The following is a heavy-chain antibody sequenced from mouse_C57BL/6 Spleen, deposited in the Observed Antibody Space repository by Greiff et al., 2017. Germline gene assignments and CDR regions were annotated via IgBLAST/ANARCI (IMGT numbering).Heavy chain of an antibody. Sequence: QVQLKQSGPGLVAPSQSLSITCTVSGFSLTSYGVHWVRQPPGKGLEWLVVIWSDGSTTYNSALKSRLSISKDNSKSQVFLKMNSLQTDDTAMYYCARASYGNPPMDYWGQGTSVTVSS. V-gene: IGHV2-6*03. CDR3: ARASYGNPPMDY. CDR2: IWSDGST. D-gene: IGHD2-10*01. J-gene: IGHJ4*01. CDR1: GFSLTSYG.